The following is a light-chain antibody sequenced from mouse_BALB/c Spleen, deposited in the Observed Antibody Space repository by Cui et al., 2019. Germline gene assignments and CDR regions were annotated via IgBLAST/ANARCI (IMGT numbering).Light chain of an antibody. Sequence: DIQMTQTTSSLSASLGDRVTISCSASQDISNYLNWYQQKPDGTFKLLIYYTSNLHSGVPSRFSGSGSGTDYSLTISNLEPEDVATYYCQQYGKVPPTFGGGTKLEIK. J-gene: IGKJ2*01. V-gene: IGKV10-94*01. CDR1: QDISNY. CDR2: YTS. CDR3: QQYGKVPPT.